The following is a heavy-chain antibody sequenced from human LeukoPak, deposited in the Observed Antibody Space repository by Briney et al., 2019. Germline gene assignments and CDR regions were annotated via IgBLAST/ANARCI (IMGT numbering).Heavy chain of an antibody. Sequence: QPGGSLRLSCAASGFTFSSYAMSWVRQAPGKGLEWVSAISGSGGSTYYADSVKGRFTISRDNSKSTLYLQMNSLRAEDTAVYYCAKVYYYDSSGYGALDIWGQGTMVTVSS. D-gene: IGHD3-22*01. J-gene: IGHJ3*02. V-gene: IGHV3-23*01. CDR2: ISGSGGST. CDR1: GFTFSSYA. CDR3: AKVYYYDSSGYGALDI.